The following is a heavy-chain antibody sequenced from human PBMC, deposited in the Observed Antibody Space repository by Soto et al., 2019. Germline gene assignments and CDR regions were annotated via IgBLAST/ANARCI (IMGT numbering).Heavy chain of an antibody. CDR1: GYTFTDYY. CDR3: AKDPNTVLVPAVTGGMDG. CDR2: INPNSGGT. D-gene: IGHD2-2*01. V-gene: IGHV1-2*06. J-gene: IGHJ6*02. Sequence: GASVKVSCKTSGYTFTDYYMHWVRQAPGQGLEWIGRINPNSGGTKYAQKFQGGVTMTRVTSISTAYMELSSLRSDDTALYYCAKDPNTVLVPAVTGGMDGWGQGTTVTVSS.